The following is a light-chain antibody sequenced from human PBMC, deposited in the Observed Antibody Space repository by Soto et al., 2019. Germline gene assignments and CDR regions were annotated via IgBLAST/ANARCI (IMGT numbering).Light chain of an antibody. V-gene: IGKV3-20*01. CDR3: QQYDTSPPLT. CDR1: QSVSSSY. J-gene: IGKJ4*01. CDR2: GAS. Sequence: ELVLTQSPGTLSLSPGDRATLSCRASQSVSSSYLPAYQQKPRQAPRLLIYGASSRAAGTPDRFSGSGSGTDFTLTISRLEPEDFAAYYCQQYDTSPPLTFGGGTKVDIK.